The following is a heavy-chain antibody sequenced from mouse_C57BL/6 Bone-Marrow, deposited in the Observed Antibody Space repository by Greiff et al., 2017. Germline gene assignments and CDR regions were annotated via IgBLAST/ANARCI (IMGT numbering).Heavy chain of an antibody. J-gene: IGHJ2*01. CDR2: IYPGGGYT. V-gene: IGHV1-63*01. CDR1: GYTFTNYW. Sequence: VKLMESGAELVRPGTSVKMSCKASGYTFTNYWIGWAKQRPGHGLEWIGDIYPGGGYTNYNEKFKGKATLTADKSSSTAYMQFSSLTSEDSAIYYCARGEGPLCDYWGQGTTLTVSS. CDR3: ARGEGPLCDY.